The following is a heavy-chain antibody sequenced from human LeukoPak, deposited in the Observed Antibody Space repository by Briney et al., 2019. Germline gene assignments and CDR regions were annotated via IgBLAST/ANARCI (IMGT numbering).Heavy chain of an antibody. CDR3: AREALYDSSSSLGAFDI. D-gene: IGHD3-22*01. CDR1: GVTFTDSW. V-gene: IGHV3-74*01. CDR2: VNTIGNST. Sequence: QLGASLRLSCAASGVTFTDSWMHWVRQAPGKGRMWVARVNTIGNSTIYADSVKGRFDVSRDNTKNVVYLQMNGLSFDDTGVYYCAREALYDSSSSLGAFDIWGHGTMFTVSS. J-gene: IGHJ3*02.